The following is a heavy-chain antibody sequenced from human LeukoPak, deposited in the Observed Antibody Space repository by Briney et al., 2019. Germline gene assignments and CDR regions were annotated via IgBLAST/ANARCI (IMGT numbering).Heavy chain of an antibody. V-gene: IGHV3-23*01. CDR1: GFNFSSYA. CDR3: GRPTKYWLVRGNGVDV. J-gene: IGHJ6*02. CDR2: IDAGGGDT. D-gene: IGHD3-10*01. Sequence: GALRLSCAASGFNFSSYAMTWVRQAPGKGLEWVSSIDAGGGDTYNSDSVKGRFTISRDNSMNTLYLQMNSLRADDAAVYYCGRPTKYWLVRGNGVDVWGQGTTVTVSS.